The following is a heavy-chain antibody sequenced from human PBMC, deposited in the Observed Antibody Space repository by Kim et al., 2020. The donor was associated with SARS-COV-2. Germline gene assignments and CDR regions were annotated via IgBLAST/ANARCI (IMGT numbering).Heavy chain of an antibody. D-gene: IGHD3-3*01. CDR1: GFTFDDYA. Sequence: GGSLRLSCAASGFTFDDYAMHWVRQAPGKGLEWVSLISWDGGSTYYADSVKGRFTISRDNSKNSLYLQMNSLRAEDTALYYCAKDMRSFWSGYYTYGMDVWGQGTTVTVSS. J-gene: IGHJ6*02. V-gene: IGHV3-43D*03. CDR3: AKDMRSFWSGYYTYGMDV. CDR2: ISWDGGST.